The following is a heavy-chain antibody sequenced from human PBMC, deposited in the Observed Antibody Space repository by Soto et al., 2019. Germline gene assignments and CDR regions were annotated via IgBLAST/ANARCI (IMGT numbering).Heavy chain of an antibody. D-gene: IGHD2-2*01. Sequence: SETLSLTCTVSGGSTSSYYWSWIRQPPGKGLEWIGYIYYSGSTNYNPSLKSRVTISVDTSKNQFSLKLSSVTAADTAVYYCARELGYCSSTSCYRVFDYWGQGTLVTVSS. CDR3: ARELGYCSSTSCYRVFDY. J-gene: IGHJ4*02. V-gene: IGHV4-59*01. CDR1: GGSTSSYY. CDR2: IYYSGST.